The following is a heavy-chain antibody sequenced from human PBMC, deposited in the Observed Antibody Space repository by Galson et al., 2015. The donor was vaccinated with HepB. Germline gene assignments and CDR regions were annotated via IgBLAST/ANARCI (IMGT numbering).Heavy chain of an antibody. CDR1: GGSISSYY. J-gene: IGHJ3*02. CDR3: ATCSVVTARYNAFDI. D-gene: IGHD2-21*02. Sequence: QVQLQESGPGLVKPSETLSLTCSVSGGSISSYYWSWIRQPPGKGLEWIGYIYYSGSTNYNPSLKSRVTISVDTSKNQFSLKLSSVTAADTAVYYCATCSVVTARYNAFDIWGQGTMVTVSS. V-gene: IGHV4-59*01. CDR2: IYYSGST.